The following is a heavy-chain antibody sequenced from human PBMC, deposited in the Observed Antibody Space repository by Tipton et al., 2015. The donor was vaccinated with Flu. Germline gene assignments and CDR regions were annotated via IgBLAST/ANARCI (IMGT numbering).Heavy chain of an antibody. Sequence: TLSLTCTVSGGSINSHYWSWIRQPAGKGLEWIGRVYTSGNTIYNPSLKSRVTMSLDASKNQFSLSLTSVTAADSAVYFCAKGRGAASSSGVFDSWGQGTLVTFSS. CDR2: VYTSGNT. J-gene: IGHJ4*02. CDR1: GGSINSHY. V-gene: IGHV4-4*07. CDR3: AKGRGAASSSGVFDS. D-gene: IGHD6-6*01.